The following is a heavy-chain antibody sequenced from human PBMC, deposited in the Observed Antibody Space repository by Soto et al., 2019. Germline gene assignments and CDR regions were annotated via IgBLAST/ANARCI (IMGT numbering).Heavy chain of an antibody. Sequence: ASVKVSCKASGYTFTSYGISCVRQAPGQGLEWMGWISAYNGNTNYAQKLQVRVTMTTDTSTSTAYMELRSLRSDDTAVYYCARGGIAAAENYYYGMDVWGQGTTVTVSS. D-gene: IGHD6-13*01. V-gene: IGHV1-18*01. CDR2: ISAYNGNT. CDR3: ARGGIAAAENYYYGMDV. J-gene: IGHJ6*02. CDR1: GYTFTSYG.